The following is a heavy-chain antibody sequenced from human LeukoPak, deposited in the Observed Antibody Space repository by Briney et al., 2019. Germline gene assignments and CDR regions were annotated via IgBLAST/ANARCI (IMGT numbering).Heavy chain of an antibody. D-gene: IGHD2-2*01. V-gene: IGHV3-30*02. J-gene: IGHJ4*02. CDR1: GFTFSSYG. CDR3: AKILVVVPAEHYFDY. CDR2: IRYDGSNK. Sequence: PGGSLRLSCAASGFTFSSYGMHWVRQAPGKGLEWVAFIRYDGSNKYYADFVKGRFTISRDNSKNTLYLQMNSLRAEDTAVYYCAKILVVVPAEHYFDYWGQGTLVTVSS.